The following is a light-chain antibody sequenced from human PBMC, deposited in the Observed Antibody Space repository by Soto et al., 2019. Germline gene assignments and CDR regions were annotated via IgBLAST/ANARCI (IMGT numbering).Light chain of an antibody. J-gene: IGKJ2*01. Sequence: EIVLTQSPGTLSLSPGERATLSCRASQSVRSNYLAWYQQKPGQAPSLLIYGASTRATGIPDRFSGSGSGTDVPLTITRLEPEDFAGYYCHQYGISPGTFGQGTKLEIK. CDR2: GAS. CDR3: HQYGISPGT. V-gene: IGKV3-20*01. CDR1: QSVRSNY.